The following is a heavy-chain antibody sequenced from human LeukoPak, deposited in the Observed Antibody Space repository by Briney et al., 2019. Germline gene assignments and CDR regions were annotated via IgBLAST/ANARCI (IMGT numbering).Heavy chain of an antibody. CDR2: ISYDGSNK. D-gene: IGHD6-6*01. V-gene: IGHV3-30-3*01. Sequence: GGSLRLSFAASGFTFSSYAMHWVRQAPGKGLEWVAVISYDGSNKYYADSVKGRFTISRDNSKNTLYLQMNSLRAEDTAVYYCARDSVYSSSPEVDYWGQGTLVTVSS. CDR3: ARDSVYSSSPEVDY. J-gene: IGHJ4*02. CDR1: GFTFSSYA.